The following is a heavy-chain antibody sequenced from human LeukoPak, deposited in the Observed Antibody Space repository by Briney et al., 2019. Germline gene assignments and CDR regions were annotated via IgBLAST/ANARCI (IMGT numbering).Heavy chain of an antibody. D-gene: IGHD3-16*01. J-gene: IGHJ6*02. Sequence: VGSLRLSCAASGFTFSTYSMFWVRQAPGKGLVWVSRLSGDGSGATYADSVKGRFTISRDNAKNTLYLQMNSLRAEDTAVYYCARGGGGMDVWGQETTVTVSS. CDR2: LSGDGSGA. CDR3: ARGGGGMDV. CDR1: GFTFSTYS. V-gene: IGHV3-74*01.